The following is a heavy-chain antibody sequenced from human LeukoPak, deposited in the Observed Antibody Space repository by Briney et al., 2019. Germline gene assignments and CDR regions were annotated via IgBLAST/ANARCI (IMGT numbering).Heavy chain of an antibody. CDR2: ISGSGGST. V-gene: IGHV3-23*01. CDR1: GFTFSSYE. J-gene: IGHJ5*02. D-gene: IGHD3-9*01. Sequence: GGSLRLSCAASGFTFSSYEMNWVRQAPGKGLEWVSGISGSGGSTYSADSVKGRFTISRDNAKNTLYLQMNSLRAEDTAVYYCARDRYDILTGHNINWFDPWGQGTLVTVSS. CDR3: ARDRYDILTGHNINWFDP.